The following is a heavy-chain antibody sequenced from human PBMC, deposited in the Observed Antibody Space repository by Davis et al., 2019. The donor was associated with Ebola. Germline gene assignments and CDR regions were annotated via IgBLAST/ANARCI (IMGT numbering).Heavy chain of an antibody. CDR1: GFTFSSYG. CDR2: ISYDGSNK. CDR3: AKVTGARAI. D-gene: IGHD1-26*01. J-gene: IGHJ3*02. Sequence: GESLKISCAASGFTFSSYGMHWVRQAPGKGLEWVAVISYDGSNKYYADSVKGRFTISRDNSKNTLYLQMNSLRAEDTAVYYCAKVTGARAIWGQGTMVTVSS. V-gene: IGHV3-30*18.